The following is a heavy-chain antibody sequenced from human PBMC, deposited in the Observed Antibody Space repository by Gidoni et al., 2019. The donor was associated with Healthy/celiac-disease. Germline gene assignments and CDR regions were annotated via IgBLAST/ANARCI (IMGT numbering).Heavy chain of an antibody. Sequence: KGRFTISRDNSKNTLYLQMNSLRAEDTAVYYCAKLQYYYDSSGYYYFDYCGQGTLVTVSS. J-gene: IGHJ4*02. D-gene: IGHD3-22*01. V-gene: IGHV3-23*01. CDR3: AKLQYYYDSSGYYYFDY.